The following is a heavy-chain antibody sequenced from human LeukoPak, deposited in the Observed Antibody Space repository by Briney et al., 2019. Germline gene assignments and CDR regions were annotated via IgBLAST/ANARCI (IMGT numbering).Heavy chain of an antibody. V-gene: IGHV4-38-2*02. CDR1: GYSISSNYY. CDR3: ARLRRVGATPFDY. Sequence: SETLSLTCTVSGYSISSNYYWGWIRPPPGKGLEWIGSIYHSGSTYYNPSLKSRVTISVDTSKNQFSLKLSSVTAADTAVYYCARLRRVGATPFDYRGQGTLVIVSS. D-gene: IGHD1-26*01. J-gene: IGHJ4*02. CDR2: IYHSGST.